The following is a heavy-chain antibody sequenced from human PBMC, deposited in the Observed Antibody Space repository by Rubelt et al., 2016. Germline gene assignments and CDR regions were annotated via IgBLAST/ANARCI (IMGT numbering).Heavy chain of an antibody. CDR3: ARELGQFENYFDY. Sequence: QVQLVQSGAEVKKPGSSVKVSCKASGGTFSSYAISWVRQAPGQGLEWMGRIIPIFGTANLSRKVQGRVTMTTDSSTSTAYMELRSLRSDDTAVYYCARELGQFENYFDYWGQGTLVTVSS. D-gene: IGHD3-16*01. CDR1: GGTFSSYA. CDR2: IIPIFGTA. V-gene: IGHV1-69*05. J-gene: IGHJ4*02.